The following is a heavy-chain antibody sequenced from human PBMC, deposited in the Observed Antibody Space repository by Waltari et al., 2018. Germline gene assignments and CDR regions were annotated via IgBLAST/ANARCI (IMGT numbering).Heavy chain of an antibody. V-gene: IGHV4-38-2*02. J-gene: IGHJ4*02. Sequence: QVHLQESGPGLVKPSETLSLTCAVSGYSSSSGYYWGWIRQPPGKGLEWIGSIYHSVSTYYNPALKCRGTISVDTSKTQFSLNLSSVTVADTAVYYCAREGEQQLPGDYWGQGTLVIVSS. D-gene: IGHD6-13*01. CDR1: GYSSSSGYY. CDR2: IYHSVST. CDR3: AREGEQQLPGDY.